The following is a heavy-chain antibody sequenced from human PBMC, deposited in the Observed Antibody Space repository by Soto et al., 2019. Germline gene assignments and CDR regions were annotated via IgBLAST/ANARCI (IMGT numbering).Heavy chain of an antibody. CDR3: ARGYSSRPYPXXNFDY. Sequence: GGSLRLSCAASGFTFSSYWMHWVRQAPGKGLVWVSRINSDGSSTSYADSVKGRFTISRDNAKNTLYLQMNSLRAEDTAVYYCARGYSSRPYPXXNFDYWGQGTLVTVSS. J-gene: IGHJ4*02. D-gene: IGHD6-13*01. CDR2: INSDGSST. CDR1: GFTFSSYW. V-gene: IGHV3-74*01.